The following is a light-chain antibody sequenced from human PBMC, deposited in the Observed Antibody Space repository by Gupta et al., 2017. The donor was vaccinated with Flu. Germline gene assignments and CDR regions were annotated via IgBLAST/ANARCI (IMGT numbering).Light chain of an antibody. Sequence: PSSLSASVGDKVTITCRASQNINTYLNWYQQKPGKAPQLLIYVESTLQSGVTSSFSSSGSGTNFTPTINSLQPEDFATYYCQQPHYTSWTFGHGTKVDIK. CDR3: QQPHYTSWT. V-gene: IGKV1-39*01. CDR1: QNINTY. J-gene: IGKJ1*01. CDR2: VES.